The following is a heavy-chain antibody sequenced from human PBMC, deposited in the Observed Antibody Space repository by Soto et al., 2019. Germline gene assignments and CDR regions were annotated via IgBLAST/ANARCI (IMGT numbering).Heavy chain of an antibody. CDR1: GESLSAYY. J-gene: IGHJ6*02. D-gene: IGHD3-10*02. Sequence: ETLSLTCAVYGESLSAYYWTWIRQPPGKGLEWIGEINQSGSTNYNPSLKSRVTMSADTSKKHFSLKVTSVTAADTAVYYCARGTVYVPFLFPCLDAWGQGTTVTVSS. CDR2: INQSGST. V-gene: IGHV4-34*01. CDR3: ARGTVYVPFLFPCLDA.